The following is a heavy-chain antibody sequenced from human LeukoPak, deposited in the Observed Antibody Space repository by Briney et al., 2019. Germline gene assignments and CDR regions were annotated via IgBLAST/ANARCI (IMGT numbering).Heavy chain of an antibody. J-gene: IGHJ3*02. D-gene: IGHD3-10*01. V-gene: IGHV1-8*01. CDR1: GYTFTSYD. CDR3: ARQLWFGEFLDAFDI. Sequence: ASVKVSCKASGYTFTSYDINWVLQATGQGLEWMGWMNPNSGNTGYAQKFQGRVTMTRNTSISTAYMELSSLRSEDTAVYYCARQLWFGEFLDAFDIWGQGTMVTVSS. CDR2: MNPNSGNT.